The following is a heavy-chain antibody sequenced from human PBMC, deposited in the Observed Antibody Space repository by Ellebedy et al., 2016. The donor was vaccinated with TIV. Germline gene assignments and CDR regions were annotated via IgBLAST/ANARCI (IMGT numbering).Heavy chain of an antibody. Sequence: ASVKVSXXASGYTFTSYGISWVRQAPGQGLEWMGWISAYNGNTNYAQKLQGRVTMTTATSTSTAYMELSRLRSDDTAVYYCVPGGTLNYDFWSGFPWGQGTLVTVSS. J-gene: IGHJ5*02. V-gene: IGHV1-18*01. CDR2: ISAYNGNT. CDR3: VPGGTLNYDFWSGFP. D-gene: IGHD3-3*01. CDR1: GYTFTSYG.